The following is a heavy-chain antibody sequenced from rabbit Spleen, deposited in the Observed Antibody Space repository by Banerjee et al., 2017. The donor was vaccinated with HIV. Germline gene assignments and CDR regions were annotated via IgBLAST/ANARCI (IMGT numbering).Heavy chain of an antibody. V-gene: IGHV1S45*01. CDR2: INAATGKP. CDR1: GFSFGDRDV. CDR3: ARDLVGVIGWNFGW. J-gene: IGHJ4*01. Sequence: QEQLVESGGGLVQPEGSLTLTCKASGFSFGDRDVMCWVRQAPGKGLEWIACINAATGKPVYATWAKGRFTISRTSSTTVTLRMTSLTAADTATYFCARDLVGVIGWNFGWWGPGTLVTVS. D-gene: IGHD1-1*01.